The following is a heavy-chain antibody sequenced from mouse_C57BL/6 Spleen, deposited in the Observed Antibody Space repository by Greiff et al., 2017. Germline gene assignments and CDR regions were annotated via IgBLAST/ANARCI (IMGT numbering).Heavy chain of an antibody. CDR1: GYTFTSYW. V-gene: IGHV1-55*01. CDR3: ARYGGYAHYYGNSYSAMAY. CDR2: IYPGSGST. J-gene: IGHJ4*01. Sequence: VQLQQPGAELVKPGASVKMSCKASGYTFTSYWITWVKQRPGQGLEWIGDIYPGSGSTNYNEKFKSKATLTVDTASSTAYMQLSSLTSEDSAVYYCARYGGYAHYYGNSYSAMAYWGQGTSVTVSS. D-gene: IGHD1-1*01.